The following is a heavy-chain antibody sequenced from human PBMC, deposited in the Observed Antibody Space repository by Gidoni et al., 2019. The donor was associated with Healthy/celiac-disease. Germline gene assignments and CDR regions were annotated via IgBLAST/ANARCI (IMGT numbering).Heavy chain of an antibody. D-gene: IGHD2-2*01. CDR2: IWYDGSNK. CDR1: GFTFSSYG. Sequence: QVQLVESGGGVVQPGRSLRLSCAASGFTFSSYGMHWVRQAPGKGLEWVAVIWYDGSNKYYSDSVKGRFTISRDNSKNTLYLQMNSLRAEDTAVYYCARPNEEYQLLLGEDAFDIWGQGTMVTVSS. CDR3: ARPNEEYQLLLGEDAFDI. V-gene: IGHV3-33*01. J-gene: IGHJ3*02.